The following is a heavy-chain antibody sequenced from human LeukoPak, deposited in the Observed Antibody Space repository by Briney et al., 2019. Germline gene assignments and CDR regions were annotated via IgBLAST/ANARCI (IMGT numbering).Heavy chain of an antibody. CDR2: IYYSGGT. CDR1: GGSISSYY. D-gene: IGHD6-13*01. J-gene: IGHJ4*02. V-gene: IGHV4-59*01. CDR3: ARVTGYRIEDYFDY. Sequence: SETLSLTCTVSGGSISSYYWSWIRQPPGKGLEWIGYIYYSGGTNYNPSLKSRVTISVDTSKNQFSLKLRSVTAADTAVYYCARVTGYRIEDYFDYWGQGTLVTVSS.